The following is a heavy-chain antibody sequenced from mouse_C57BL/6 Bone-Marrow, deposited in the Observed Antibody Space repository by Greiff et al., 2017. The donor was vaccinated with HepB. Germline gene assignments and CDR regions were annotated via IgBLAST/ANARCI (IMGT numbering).Heavy chain of an antibody. D-gene: IGHD1-1*01. CDR1: GYTFTDYE. Sequence: VQLQQSGAELVRPGASVTLSCKASGYTFTDYEMHWVKQTPVHGLEWIGAIDPETGGTAYNQKFKGKAILTADKSSSTAYMELRSLTSEDSAVYYCTRSKVPYYYGSRGLDYWGRGTTLTVSS. V-gene: IGHV1-15*01. CDR2: IDPETGGT. J-gene: IGHJ2*01. CDR3: TRSKVPYYYGSRGLDY.